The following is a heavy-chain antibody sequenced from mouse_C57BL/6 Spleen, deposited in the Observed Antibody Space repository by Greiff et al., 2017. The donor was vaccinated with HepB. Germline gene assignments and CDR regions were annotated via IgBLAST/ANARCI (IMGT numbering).Heavy chain of an antibody. CDR2: IDPSDSET. CDR3: ARRGDYYGSSHYAMDY. CDR1: GYTFTSYW. Sequence: VQLQQPGAELVRPGSSVKLSCKASGYTFTSYWMHWVKQRPIQGLEWIGNIDPSDSETHYNQKFKDKATLTVDKSSSTAYMQLSSLTSEDSAVYYCARRGDYYGSSHYAMDYWGQGTSVTVSS. V-gene: IGHV1-52*01. D-gene: IGHD1-1*01. J-gene: IGHJ4*01.